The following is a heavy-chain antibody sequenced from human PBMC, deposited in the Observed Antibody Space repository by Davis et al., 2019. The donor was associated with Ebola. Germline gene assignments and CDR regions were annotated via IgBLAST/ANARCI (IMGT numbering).Heavy chain of an antibody. CDR2: ISAYNGNT. CDR3: ARARRYCSGGSCYYYYGMDV. Sequence: ASVKVSCKASGYTFTSYGISWVRQAPGQGLEWMGWISAYNGNTNYAQKLQGRVTMTTDTSTSTAYMELRSLRSDDTAVYYCARARRYCSGGSCYYYYGMDVWGQGTTVTVSS. V-gene: IGHV1-18*01. CDR1: GYTFTSYG. D-gene: IGHD2-15*01. J-gene: IGHJ6*02.